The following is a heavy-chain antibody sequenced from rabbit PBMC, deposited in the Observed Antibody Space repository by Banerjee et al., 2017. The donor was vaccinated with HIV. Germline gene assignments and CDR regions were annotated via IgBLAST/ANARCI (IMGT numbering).Heavy chain of an antibody. CDR3: ARSTYAAHSYGTENL. CDR2: IYAGSSGST. CDR1: GFSFSSNYW. J-gene: IGHJ4*01. Sequence: QSLEESGGDLVKPGASLTLTCTASGFSFSSNYWICWVRQAPGKGLEWSACIYAGSSGSTYYASWAKGRFTISKTSSTTVTLQMTTLTAADTATYFCARSTYAAHSYGTENLWGPGTLVTVS. V-gene: IGHV1S40*01. D-gene: IGHD6-1*01.